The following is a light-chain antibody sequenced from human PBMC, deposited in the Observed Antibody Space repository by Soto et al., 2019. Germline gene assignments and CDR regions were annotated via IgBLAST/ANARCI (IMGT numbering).Light chain of an antibody. CDR1: QDISNL. J-gene: IGKJ5*01. CDR3: QQYEDIPIT. V-gene: IGKV1-33*01. Sequence: DIQMTQAPSSLSASVGDRVTITCQASQDISNLLNWYQQKPGKAPRLLIYDASSLETGVPSRFSGSGSGTDFTFTISSLQPEDIATYYCQQYEDIPITFGQGTRLEI. CDR2: DAS.